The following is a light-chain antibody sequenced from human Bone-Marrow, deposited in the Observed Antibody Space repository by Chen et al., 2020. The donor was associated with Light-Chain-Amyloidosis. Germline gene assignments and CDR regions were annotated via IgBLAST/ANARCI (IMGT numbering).Light chain of an antibody. Sequence: SYHLTHPPSVSVYPGQTARITCSGNDLPTKYAYWYQQKPGQAPVLVIHRDIERPSGISERFSGSSSGTTATLTISGVQAEDEADYHCQSADSSGTYEVIFGGGTKLTVL. CDR1: DLPTKY. J-gene: IGLJ2*01. CDR3: QSADSSGTYEVI. CDR2: RDI. V-gene: IGLV3-25*03.